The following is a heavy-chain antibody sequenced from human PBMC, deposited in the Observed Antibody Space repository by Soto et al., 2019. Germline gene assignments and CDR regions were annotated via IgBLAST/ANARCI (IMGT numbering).Heavy chain of an antibody. J-gene: IGHJ5*02. CDR1: GGSISSYY. CDR2: IYYSGST. Sequence: SSETLSLTCTVSGGSISSYYWSWIRQPPGKGLEWIGYIYYSGSTSYNPSLRSRVTISVDTSKNQFSLKLSSVTAADTAVYYCARQAPHSSGWFWFDPWGQGTLVTVS. V-gene: IGHV4-59*08. D-gene: IGHD6-19*01. CDR3: ARQAPHSSGWFWFDP.